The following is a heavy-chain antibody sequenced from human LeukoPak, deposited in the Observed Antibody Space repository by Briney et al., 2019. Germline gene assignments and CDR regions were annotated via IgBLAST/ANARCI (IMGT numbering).Heavy chain of an antibody. CDR2: IYYSGST. Sequence: PSETLSLTCTVSGGSISSGGYYWSWIRQHPGKGLEWIGYIYYSGSTYYNPSLKSRVTISVDTSKNQFSLQLNSVTPEDTAVYYCARGLWFLDYWGQGTLVTVSS. CDR1: GGSISSGGYY. CDR3: ARGLWFLDY. V-gene: IGHV4-31*03. J-gene: IGHJ4*02. D-gene: IGHD3-10*01.